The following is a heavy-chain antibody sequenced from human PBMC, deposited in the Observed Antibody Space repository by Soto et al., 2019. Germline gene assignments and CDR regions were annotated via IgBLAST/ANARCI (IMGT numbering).Heavy chain of an antibody. V-gene: IGHV3-30*03. CDR2: ISYDGTNK. Sequence: QVQLVESGGGVVQPGTSLRLSCAASGFTFSNYGMHWVRQAPGKGLEWVAAISYDGTNKYYADSVKGRFTISRDNSKSALDLQMNSLRADDTALYYCARRAGSDYDWRWFDPWGQGTLVTVSS. CDR3: ARRAGSDYDWRWFDP. CDR1: GFTFSNYG. D-gene: IGHD5-12*01. J-gene: IGHJ5*02.